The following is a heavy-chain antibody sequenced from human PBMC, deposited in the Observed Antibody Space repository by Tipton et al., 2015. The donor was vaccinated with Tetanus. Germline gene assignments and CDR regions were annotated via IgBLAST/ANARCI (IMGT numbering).Heavy chain of an antibody. D-gene: IGHD2-21*01. Sequence: SLRLSCAASGSTLSAYSVDWVRQTTGKGLEWVGRFASPSNSAATTYAASVRCRFTFSRDDAKNTAYLEMNSLKVEDSAVYYCSGGGAHVVYWGQGVLVTVSS. CDR3: SGGGAHVVY. CDR2: FASPSNSAAT. CDR1: GSTLSAYS. J-gene: IGHJ4*02. V-gene: IGHV3-73*01.